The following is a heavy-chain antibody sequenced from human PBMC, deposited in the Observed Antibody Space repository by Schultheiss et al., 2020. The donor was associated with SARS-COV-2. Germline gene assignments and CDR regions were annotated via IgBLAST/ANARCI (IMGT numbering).Heavy chain of an antibody. Sequence: LSLTCTVSGGSISSGGYYWSWVRQAPGKGLEWVSVIYSGGSTYYADSVKGRFTISRDNARKSLYLQMNSLRAEDTAVYYCARSRVAGLDYWGQGTLVTVSS. CDR1: GGSISSGGYY. CDR2: IYSGGST. V-gene: IGHV3-53*01. D-gene: IGHD6-13*01. J-gene: IGHJ4*02. CDR3: ARSRVAGLDY.